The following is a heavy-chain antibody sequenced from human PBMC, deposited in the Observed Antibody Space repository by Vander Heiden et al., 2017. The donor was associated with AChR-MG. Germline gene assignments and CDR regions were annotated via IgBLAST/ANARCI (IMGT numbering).Heavy chain of an antibody. CDR3: AREGRGREDAFDI. CDR2: ISRSSSYI. D-gene: IGHD1-26*01. J-gene: IGHJ3*02. CDR1: GLPFSSHG. V-gene: IGHV3-21*01. Sequence: EVALAEPGGGLAKPGGALSLACAASGLPFSSHGMNSVRQAPGKGLDGVSSISRSSSYIYYANSVKGRFTIARDNAKNSLYLQMNSLGAEDTAVYYCAREGRGREDAFDIWGQGTMVTVSS.